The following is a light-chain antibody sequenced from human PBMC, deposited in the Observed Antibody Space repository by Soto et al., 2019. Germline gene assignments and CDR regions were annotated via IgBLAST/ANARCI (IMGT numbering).Light chain of an antibody. J-gene: IGLJ2*01. CDR1: SSDVGGYNY. CDR3: SSYGGSNTVV. Sequence: QSALTQPPSASGSPGQSVTISCTGSSSDVGGYNYVSWYQQHPGKDTKLMIYEVSKRPSGVPDRLSGSKSGNTAYLTVSGLQAEHEADYYCSSYGGSNTVVFGGGTKLTV. V-gene: IGLV2-8*01. CDR2: EVS.